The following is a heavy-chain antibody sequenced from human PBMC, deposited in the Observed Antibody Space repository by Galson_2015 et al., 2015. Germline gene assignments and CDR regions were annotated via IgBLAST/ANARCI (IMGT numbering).Heavy chain of an antibody. D-gene: IGHD1-26*01. J-gene: IGHJ6*02. V-gene: IGHV3-53*01. CDR2: IYSGGST. CDR1: GFTVSSNY. CDR3: ASGSYYRYYYYGMDV. Sequence: SLRLSCAASGFTVSSNYMSWVRQAPGKGLEWVSVIYSGGSTYYADSVKGRFTISRDNSKNTLYLQMNSLRAEDTAVYYCASGSYYRYYYYGMDVWGQGTTVTVSS.